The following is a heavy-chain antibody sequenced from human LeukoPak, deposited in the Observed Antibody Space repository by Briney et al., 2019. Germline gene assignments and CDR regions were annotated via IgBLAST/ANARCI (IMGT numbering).Heavy chain of an antibody. J-gene: IGHJ2*01. V-gene: IGHV1-18*01. CDR3: ARGAPRDWYFDL. CDR1: GYTFTSYG. CDR2: ISGYNGNT. Sequence: ASVKVSCKASGYTFTSYGISWVRQAPGQGLEWMGWISGYNGNTNYAQKLQGRVTMTTDTSTSTAYMELSSLRSEDTAVYYCARGAPRDWYFDLWGRGTLVTVSS.